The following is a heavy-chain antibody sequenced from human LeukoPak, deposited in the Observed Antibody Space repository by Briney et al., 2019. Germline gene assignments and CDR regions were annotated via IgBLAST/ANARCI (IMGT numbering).Heavy chain of an antibody. CDR2: INSNSGGT. Sequence: ASVKVSCKASGYTFTGYYMHWVRQAPGQGLEWMGRINSNSGGTNSAQKFQRRDTMTTDTSISKVYMELSRLTSDDTALYYCARAYTAVVEPHLDYWGQGTLVAVSS. J-gene: IGHJ4*02. CDR3: ARAYTAVVEPHLDY. CDR1: GYTFTGYY. D-gene: IGHD5-18*01. V-gene: IGHV1-2*06.